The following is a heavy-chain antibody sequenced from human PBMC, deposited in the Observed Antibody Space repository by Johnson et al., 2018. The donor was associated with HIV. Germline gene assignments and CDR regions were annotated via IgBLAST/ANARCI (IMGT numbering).Heavy chain of an antibody. D-gene: IGHD3-3*01. V-gene: IGHV3-13*01. Sequence: VQLVESGGGLVQPGGSLRLSCAASGCTFSRSDMHLVRQGRGKGLEWVSGIASACDTSSPGSVKGRFTVPSENAKNTLYLQMNSLRAEEKAVYYCARDLYDFWSASPGSDAFDIWGQGTMVTVSS. J-gene: IGHJ3*02. CDR2: IASACDT. CDR3: ARDLYDFWSASPGSDAFDI. CDR1: GCTFSRSD.